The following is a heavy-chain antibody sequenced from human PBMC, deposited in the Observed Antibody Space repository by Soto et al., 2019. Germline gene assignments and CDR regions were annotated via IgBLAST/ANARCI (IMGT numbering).Heavy chain of an antibody. D-gene: IGHD3-10*01. Sequence: ASVKVSCKASGYTFTDYYMHWVRQAPGQGLEWMGWINPNSGGTNYAQKFQGWVTMTRDTSISTAYMELSRLRSDDTAVYYCARDARGDEAPMDYWGQGTLVTV. CDR1: GYTFTDYY. V-gene: IGHV1-2*04. CDR2: INPNSGGT. CDR3: ARDARGDEAPMDY. J-gene: IGHJ4*02.